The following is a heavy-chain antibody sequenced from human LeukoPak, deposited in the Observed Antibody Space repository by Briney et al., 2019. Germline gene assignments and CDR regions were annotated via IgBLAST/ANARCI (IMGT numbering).Heavy chain of an antibody. D-gene: IGHD4-23*01. Sequence: ASETLSLTCTVSGGSISSSSYYWGWIRQPPGKGLEWIGSIYYSGSTYYNPSLKSRVTISVDTSKNQFSLKLSSVTAADTAVYYCARDSNYGGNSLNALDIWGQGTMVTVSS. J-gene: IGHJ3*02. CDR3: ARDSNYGGNSLNALDI. CDR2: IYYSGST. CDR1: GGSISSSSYY. V-gene: IGHV4-39*02.